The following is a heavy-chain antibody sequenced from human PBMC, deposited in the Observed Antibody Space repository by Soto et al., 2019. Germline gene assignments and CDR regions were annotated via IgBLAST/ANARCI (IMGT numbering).Heavy chain of an antibody. CDR3: ARRYGGNFDY. Sequence: PSETLSLTCTVSGGSISSGDYYWNWIRQPPGKGLEWIGHIYYSGSTNYNPSLKSRVTISVDTSKNQFSLKLSSVTAADTAVYYCARRYGGNFDYWGQGTLVTVSS. CDR1: GGSISSGDYY. D-gene: IGHD1-26*01. V-gene: IGHV4-61*08. CDR2: IYYSGST. J-gene: IGHJ4*02.